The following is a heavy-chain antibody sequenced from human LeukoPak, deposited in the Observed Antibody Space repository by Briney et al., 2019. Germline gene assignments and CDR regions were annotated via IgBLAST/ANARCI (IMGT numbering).Heavy chain of an antibody. CDR2: INPSGGST. Sequence: ASVKVSCKASGYTFTSYYMHWVRQAPGQGLEWMGIINPSGGSTSYAQKFQGRVTMTRDTSTSTVYMELSSLRSEDTAVYYCARVGPYCSGGSCYSEFGDNFDYWGQGTLVTVSS. CDR1: GYTFTSYY. V-gene: IGHV1-46*01. D-gene: IGHD2-15*01. J-gene: IGHJ4*02. CDR3: ARVGPYCSGGSCYSEFGDNFDY.